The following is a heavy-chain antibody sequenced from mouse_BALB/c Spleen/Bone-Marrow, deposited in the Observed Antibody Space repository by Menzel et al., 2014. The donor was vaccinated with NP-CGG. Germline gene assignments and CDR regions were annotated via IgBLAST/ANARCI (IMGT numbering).Heavy chain of an antibody. D-gene: IGHD2-4*01. CDR3: ARKSQRAYDSMNY. J-gene: IGHJ4*01. CDR2: IYPGDFNT. CDR1: GYTFTSFY. V-gene: IGHV1S56*01. Sequence: VNVVESGPELVKPGASGRISCKASGYTFTSFYIYWVRQRPGQGLEWIGWIYPGDFNTKYNEKFKGKATLTADKSSSTASMQLSSLTSEDSAVYFCARKSQRAYDSMNYWGQGTSVTVSS.